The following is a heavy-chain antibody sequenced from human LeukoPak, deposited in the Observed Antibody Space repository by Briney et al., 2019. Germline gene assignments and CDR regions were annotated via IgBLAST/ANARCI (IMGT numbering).Heavy chain of an antibody. CDR3: ARQYGPGYSSTWYFDY. CDR2: IYDSGNT. CDR1: GGSISSSAYS. V-gene: IGHV4-39*01. J-gene: IGHJ4*02. D-gene: IGHD6-13*01. Sequence: SETLSLTCAVSGGSISSSAYSWGWIRQPPGKGLDWIGNIYDSGNTYYNPSLKSRVTISVDTSKNQFSLKLNSVTAADTAVYYCARQYGPGYSSTWYFDYWGLGTLVTVSS.